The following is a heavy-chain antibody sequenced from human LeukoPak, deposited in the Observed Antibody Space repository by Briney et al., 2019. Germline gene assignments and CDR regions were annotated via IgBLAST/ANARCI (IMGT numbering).Heavy chain of an antibody. CDR1: GYTFTSYD. Sequence: ASVKVTCKASGYTFTSYDINWVRLATGQGLEWMGWMNPNSGNTGYAQKFQGRVTMTRNTSISTAYMELSSLRSEDTAVYYCAAMTTTTYYYYGMDVWGQGTTVTVSS. CDR3: AAMTTTTYYYYGMDV. J-gene: IGHJ6*02. CDR2: MNPNSGNT. D-gene: IGHD2-2*01. V-gene: IGHV1-8*01.